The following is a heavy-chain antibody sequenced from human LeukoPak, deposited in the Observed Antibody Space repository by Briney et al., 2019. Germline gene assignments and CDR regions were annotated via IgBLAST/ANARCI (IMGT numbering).Heavy chain of an antibody. CDR3: AKEDGPQTWLVEGSFDY. D-gene: IGHD6-19*01. V-gene: IGHV3-23*01. CDR1: GFTFSRYY. J-gene: IGHJ4*02. CDR2: ISGSGGRT. Sequence: GGSLRLSCAASGFTFSRYYMHWVRQAPGKGLEWVSGISGSGGRTHYADSVKGRFTILRDNSKNTLYLQMNSLRAEDTAVYYCAKEDGPQTWLVEGSFDYWSQGTLVTVSS.